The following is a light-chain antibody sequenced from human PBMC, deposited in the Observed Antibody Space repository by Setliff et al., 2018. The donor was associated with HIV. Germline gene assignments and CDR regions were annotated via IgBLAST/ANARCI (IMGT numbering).Light chain of an antibody. CDR1: SSDVGGYNF. J-gene: IGLJ1*01. Sequence: QSVLTQPRSISGSPGQSVTISCTGSSSDVGGYNFVSWYQQHPGKAPKLVLYDVNKRPSGVPHRFSGSKSGNTASLTISGLQLEDEADYYCASYTSTNTLDVFGTGTKVTVL. CDR2: DVN. V-gene: IGLV2-11*01. CDR3: ASYTSTNTLDV.